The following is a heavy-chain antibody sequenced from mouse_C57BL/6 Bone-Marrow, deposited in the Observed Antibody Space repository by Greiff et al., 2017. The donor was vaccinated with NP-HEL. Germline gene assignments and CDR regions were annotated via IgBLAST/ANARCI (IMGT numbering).Heavy chain of an antibody. CDR1: GYAFSSSW. CDR2: IYPGDGDT. CDR3: ARGTHDAMDY. Sequence: VQLQQSGPELVKPGASVKISCKASGYAFSSSWMNWVKQRPGKGLEWIGRIYPGDGDTNYNGKFKGKATLTADKSSSTAYMQLSSLTSEDSAVYFGARGTHDAMDYWGQGTSVTVSS. V-gene: IGHV1-82*01. J-gene: IGHJ4*01. D-gene: IGHD3-3*01.